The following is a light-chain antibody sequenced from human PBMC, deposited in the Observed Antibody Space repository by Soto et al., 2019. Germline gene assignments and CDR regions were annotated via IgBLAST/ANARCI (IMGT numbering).Light chain of an antibody. CDR2: GAS. CDR3: QQYHNWWT. V-gene: IGKV3-15*01. Sequence: IVMTQSPGTLSVTQGERATVSCRASQSVGSKLAWFQQKPGQAPKRLIYGASTRAIGTPARFSGSGSGTEFTLTISSLQSEDFAVYYCQQYHNWWTFGQGTKVDIK. J-gene: IGKJ1*01. CDR1: QSVGSK.